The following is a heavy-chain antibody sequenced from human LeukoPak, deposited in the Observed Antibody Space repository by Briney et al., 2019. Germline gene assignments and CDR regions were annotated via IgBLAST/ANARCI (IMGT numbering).Heavy chain of an antibody. CDR1: GFTFSNYW. CDR3: VGGDY. Sequence: PGGSLRLSCAASGFTFSNYWMHWVRQAPGKGLVWVSRINTDGSSTNYADSVKGRFTISRDNTKNSLYLQMNSLRAEDTAVYYCVGGDYWGQGTLVTVSS. J-gene: IGHJ4*02. CDR2: INTDGSST. V-gene: IGHV3-74*01.